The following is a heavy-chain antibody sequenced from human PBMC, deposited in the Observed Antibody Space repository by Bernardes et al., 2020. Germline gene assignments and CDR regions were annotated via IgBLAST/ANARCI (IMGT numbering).Heavy chain of an antibody. V-gene: IGHV1-3*04. CDR1: GYTFTNYT. CDR2: LNTGNGNP. D-gene: IGHD4-17*01. Sequence: ASVKVSCKTSGYTFTNYTIHWVRQAPGHSLEWMGWLNTGNGNPKYSQKFQGRVTIVRDKSAHTAYMELSGLTSEDTAIYYCARKGIFGRDYSDSLDYWGQGTQVTVSS. CDR3: ARKGIFGRDYSDSLDY. J-gene: IGHJ4*02.